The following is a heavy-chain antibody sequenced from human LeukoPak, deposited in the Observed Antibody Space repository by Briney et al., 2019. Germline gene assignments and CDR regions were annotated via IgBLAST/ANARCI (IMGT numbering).Heavy chain of an antibody. CDR1: GFTFTSYS. Sequence: GGSLRLSCAASGFTFTSYSMNWVRQAPGKGLEWVSAISGSGGSTYYADSVKGRFTISRDNSKNTLYLQMNSLRAEDTAVYYCAKLQYYYDSSGYYGGFDYWGQGTLVTVSS. CDR3: AKLQYYYDSSGYYGGFDY. J-gene: IGHJ4*02. D-gene: IGHD3-22*01. V-gene: IGHV3-23*01. CDR2: ISGSGGST.